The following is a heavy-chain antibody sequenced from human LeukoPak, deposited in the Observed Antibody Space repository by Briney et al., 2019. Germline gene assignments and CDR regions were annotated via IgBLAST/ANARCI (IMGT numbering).Heavy chain of an antibody. V-gene: IGHV7-4-1*02. CDR1: GYTFISYA. CDR3: ARSNNDGDYLGVGFDY. J-gene: IGHJ4*02. D-gene: IGHD4-17*01. Sequence: ASVKVSCKASGYTFISYAMNWVRQAPGQGLEWMGWINTNTGNPTYAQGFTGRFDFSLDTSVSTAYLQISSLQAEDTAVYYCARSNNDGDYLGVGFDYWGQGTLVTVSS. CDR2: INTNTGNP.